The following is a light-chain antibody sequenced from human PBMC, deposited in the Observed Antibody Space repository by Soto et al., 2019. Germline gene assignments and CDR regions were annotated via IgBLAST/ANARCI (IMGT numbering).Light chain of an antibody. CDR3: QQYIDWPPGT. CDR2: DTS. J-gene: IGKJ1*01. CDR1: QSVSSS. Sequence: EIVVTQSPATLSVSPGERVTLSCRASQSVSSSLAWYQQRPGQAPRLPIYDTSTRAAGISARFSGSGSGTEFTLTISSLQSEDFAVYYCQQYIDWPPGTFGQGTAVEIK. V-gene: IGKV3-15*01.